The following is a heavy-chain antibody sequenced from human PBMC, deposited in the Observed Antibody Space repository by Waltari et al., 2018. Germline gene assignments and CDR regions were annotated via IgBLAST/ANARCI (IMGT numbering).Heavy chain of an antibody. CDR3: AHRPSHYDILSGYYNYFDY. V-gene: IGHV2-5*02. J-gene: IGHJ4*02. CDR2: VYWDGCQ. D-gene: IGHD3-9*01. Sequence: QITLKESGPTLVKPTQTLTLTCAFSGFSFSTSGVGVGWIRQPQGKALGWLAFVYWDGCQRYSPSLKGRLTITKDTSEDQVVLTMTNMDPVDTATYFCAHRPSHYDILSGYYNYFDYWGQGILVTVSS. CDR1: GFSFSTSGVG.